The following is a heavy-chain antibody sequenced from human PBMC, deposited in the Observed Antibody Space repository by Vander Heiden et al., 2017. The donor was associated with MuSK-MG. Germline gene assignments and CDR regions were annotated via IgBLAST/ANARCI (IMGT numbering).Heavy chain of an antibody. J-gene: IGHJ4*02. V-gene: IGHV3-23*01. CDR2: ISASGGGT. D-gene: IGHD2-15*01. Sequence: EVQLLESGGHLVQPGGSLRLSCTASGFTFSSYAMNWVRQAPGKGLEWVSGISASGGGTYYADSVKGRFTISRDNSKTTLYLQMNSLRAEDTAIYYCAKSVVVVVTATSEYWGQGTLGTVSS. CDR1: GFTFSSYA. CDR3: AKSVVVVVTATSEY.